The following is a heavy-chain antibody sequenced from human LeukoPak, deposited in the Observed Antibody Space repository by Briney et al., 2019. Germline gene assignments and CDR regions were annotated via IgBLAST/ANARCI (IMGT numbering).Heavy chain of an antibody. CDR3: ARVHTGSGWLDLYYFDY. Sequence: GGTLRLSCAASGFSFSSYGMSWVRQAPGKGLEWVSAISGSGGSTYYADSVKGRFTISRDNAKNSMYLQMNSLRAEDTAVYYCARVHTGSGWLDLYYFDYWGQGTLVTVSS. V-gene: IGHV3-23*01. J-gene: IGHJ4*02. CDR1: GFSFSSYG. CDR2: ISGSGGST. D-gene: IGHD6-19*01.